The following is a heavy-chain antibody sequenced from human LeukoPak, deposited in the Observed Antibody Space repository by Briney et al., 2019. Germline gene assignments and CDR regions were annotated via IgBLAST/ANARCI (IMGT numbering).Heavy chain of an antibody. Sequence: ASVKVSCKASGYTFTGYYMHWVRQAPGQGLEWMGWINPNSGGTNYAQKFQGRVTMTRDTSISTAYMELSRLRSDDTAVYYCARVSQWLGNWFDPWGPGTLVTVSS. V-gene: IGHV1-2*02. J-gene: IGHJ5*02. CDR2: INPNSGGT. CDR1: GYTFTGYY. D-gene: IGHD6-19*01. CDR3: ARVSQWLGNWFDP.